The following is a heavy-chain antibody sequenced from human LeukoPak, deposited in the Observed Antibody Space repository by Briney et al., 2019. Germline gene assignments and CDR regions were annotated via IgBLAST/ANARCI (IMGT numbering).Heavy chain of an antibody. Sequence: PGGSLRLSCAASGFTFSDYYMSWIRQAPGKGLEWVSYISSRGSTIYYADSVKGRFTISRDNAKNSLYLQMNSLRAEDTAVYYCARKSRIAAAGTDYWGQGTLVTVSS. CDR2: ISSRGSTI. D-gene: IGHD6-13*01. CDR3: ARKSRIAAAGTDY. J-gene: IGHJ4*02. CDR1: GFTFSDYY. V-gene: IGHV3-11*04.